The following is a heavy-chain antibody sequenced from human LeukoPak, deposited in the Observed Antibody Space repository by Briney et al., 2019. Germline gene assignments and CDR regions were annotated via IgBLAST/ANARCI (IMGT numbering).Heavy chain of an antibody. CDR2: TYYRSKSYQ. Sequence: SQTLSLTCAISGDSLSSNSVAWNWLRQSPARGLEWLGSTYYRSKSYQDYAVSVKILITINPDTYQNQFSLELTSVTAQATALYYCARGRPQDGHNDYWGEGALVTVSS. J-gene: IGHJ4*02. CDR3: ARGRPQDGHNDY. CDR1: GDSLSSNSVA. D-gene: IGHD5-24*01. V-gene: IGHV6-1*01.